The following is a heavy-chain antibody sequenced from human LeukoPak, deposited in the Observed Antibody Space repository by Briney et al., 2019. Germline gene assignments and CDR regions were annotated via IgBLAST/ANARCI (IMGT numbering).Heavy chain of an antibody. V-gene: IGHV4-34*01. CDR2: INHSGST. Sequence: SETLSLTCAVYGGSFSGYYWSWIRQPPGKGLEWIGEINHSGSTNYNPSLKSRVTISVDTSKNQFSLKLSSVTAADTAVYYCARRGPYYYDSSGYPDYWGQGTLVTVSS. CDR3: ARRGPYYYDSSGYPDY. CDR1: GGSFSGYY. J-gene: IGHJ4*02. D-gene: IGHD3-22*01.